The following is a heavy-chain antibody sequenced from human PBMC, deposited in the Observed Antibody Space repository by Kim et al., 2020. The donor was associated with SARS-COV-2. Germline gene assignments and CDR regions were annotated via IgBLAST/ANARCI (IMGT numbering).Heavy chain of an antibody. D-gene: IGHD6-19*01. V-gene: IGHV4-39*01. CDR2: IYYSGNT. CDR1: GGSISSSSYY. CDR3: ARRGDSSGNYWFDP. Sequence: SETLSLTCTVSGGSISSSSYYWGWIRQPPGKGLEWIGSIYYSGNTYYNPSLKSRVTISVDTSKNQFSLRLSSVTAADTAVYSCARRGDSSGNYWFDPWGQGTLVTVSS. J-gene: IGHJ5*02.